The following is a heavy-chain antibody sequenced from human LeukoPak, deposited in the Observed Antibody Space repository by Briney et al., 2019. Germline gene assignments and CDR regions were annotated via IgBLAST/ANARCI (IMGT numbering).Heavy chain of an antibody. J-gene: IGHJ4*02. V-gene: IGHV3-21*01. CDR3: ARGDGGNGYSSSWALDY. D-gene: IGHD6-13*01. CDR2: ISSSSSYI. Sequence: GGSLRLSCAASGFTFSSYSMNWVRQAPGKGLEWVSSISSSSSYIYYADSVKGRFTISRDNAKNSLYLQMNSLRAEDTAVYYCARGDGGNGYSSSWALDYWGQGTLVTVSS. CDR1: GFTFSSYS.